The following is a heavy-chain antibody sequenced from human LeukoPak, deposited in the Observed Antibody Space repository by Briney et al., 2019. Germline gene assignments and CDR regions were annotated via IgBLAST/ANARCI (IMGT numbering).Heavy chain of an antibody. CDR3: ASFGYSGSFPFDY. D-gene: IGHD1-26*01. Sequence: ASVKVSCKASGYTFTGYYMHRVRQAPGQGLEWMGWINPNSGGTNYAQKFQGRVTMTRDTSISTAYMELSRLRSDDTAVYYCASFGYSGSFPFDYWGQGTLVTVSS. CDR1: GYTFTGYY. J-gene: IGHJ4*02. V-gene: IGHV1-2*02. CDR2: INPNSGGT.